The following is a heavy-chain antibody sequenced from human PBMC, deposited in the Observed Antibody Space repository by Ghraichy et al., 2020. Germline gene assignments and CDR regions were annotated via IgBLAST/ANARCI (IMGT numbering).Heavy chain of an antibody. CDR2: ILYTWST. J-gene: IGHJ1*01. V-gene: IGHV4-39*01. Sequence: ESLNIACNVSGASIGSRGYYWGWIRQPPGKALEWIGSILYTWSTYYNPSLTSRLTLYVDTSRNQFSFKLTSVTAADTAVYYCASPKDRSGSFYKSWGPGSLVAGSS. D-gene: IGHD3-22*01. CDR1: GASIGSRGYY. CDR3: ASPKDRSGSFYKS.